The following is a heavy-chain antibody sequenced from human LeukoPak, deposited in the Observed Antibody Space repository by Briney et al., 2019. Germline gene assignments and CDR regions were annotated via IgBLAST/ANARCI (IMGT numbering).Heavy chain of an antibody. V-gene: IGHV3-7*01. J-gene: IGHJ6*03. CDR1: GFTFSSYW. Sequence: PGGSLRLSCAASGFTFSSYWMSWVRQAPGKGLEWVANIKQDGSEKYYVDSVKGRFTISRDNAKNSLYLQMNSLRAEDTAVYYCAREWLALSGPSYYYYYYMDVWGKGTTVTVSS. CDR2: IKQDGSEK. D-gene: IGHD6-19*01. CDR3: AREWLALSGPSYYYYYYMDV.